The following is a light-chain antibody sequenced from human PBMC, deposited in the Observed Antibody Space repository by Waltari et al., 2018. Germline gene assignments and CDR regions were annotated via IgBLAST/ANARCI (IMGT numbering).Light chain of an antibody. CDR1: SSDVGGYNY. CDR3: SSYTSSSTPYYV. Sequence: QSALTQPASVSGSPGQSITISCTGTSSDVGGYNYVSWYQQHPGKAPKLMIYDVSNRPSGGSNLFSVSKSGNTASRTISGLQADDEADYYCSSYTSSSTPYYVFGTGTKVTVL. V-gene: IGLV2-14*03. J-gene: IGLJ1*01. CDR2: DVS.